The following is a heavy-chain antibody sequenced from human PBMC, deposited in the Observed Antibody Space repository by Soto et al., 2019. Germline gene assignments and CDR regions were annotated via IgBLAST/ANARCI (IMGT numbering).Heavy chain of an antibody. V-gene: IGHV4-4*02. CDR2: IYHSGST. CDR3: ATXXXGXPY. CDR1: GGSISSSNW. J-gene: IGHJ4*02. Sequence: TLSLTCAVSGGSISSSNWWSWVRQPPGKGLEWIGEIYHSGSTNYNPSLKSRATVDMSKNQISLKLSSVTAADTALYYCATXXXGXPYWGRGTLVTVPQ.